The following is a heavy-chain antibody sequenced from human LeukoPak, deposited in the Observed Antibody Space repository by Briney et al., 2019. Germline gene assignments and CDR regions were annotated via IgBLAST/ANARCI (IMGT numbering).Heavy chain of an antibody. J-gene: IGHJ4*02. CDR1: SGSISSDY. CDR3: ARTLRGQNYYGYLDY. V-gene: IGHV4-59*01. CDR2: ISYSGSA. D-gene: IGHD4-17*01. Sequence: PSETLSLTCTVSSGSISSDYWSWIRQPPGKGLEWIGYISYSGSANYNPSLKTRLTISIDKSKNQFSLKKTSVTAADTAVYYCARTLRGQNYYGYLDYWGQGTLVTVSS.